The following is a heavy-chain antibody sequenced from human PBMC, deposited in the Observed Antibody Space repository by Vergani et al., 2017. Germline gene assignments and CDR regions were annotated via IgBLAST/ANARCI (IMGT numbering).Heavy chain of an antibody. V-gene: IGHV3-23*01. CDR3: AKDRPRDWETPLFLFDY. CDR1: GFTFTSYG. J-gene: IGHJ4*02. CDR2: ISASGGST. Sequence: EVQLLESGGGLVQPGESLRLSCTVSGFTFTSYGISWVRQAPGKGLEWVSGISASGGSTYYTDSVKGRFIISRDISKNTLYRQMSSLRADDTAFYYCAKDRPRDWETPLFLFDYWGQGTLVAVSS. D-gene: IGHD1-26*01.